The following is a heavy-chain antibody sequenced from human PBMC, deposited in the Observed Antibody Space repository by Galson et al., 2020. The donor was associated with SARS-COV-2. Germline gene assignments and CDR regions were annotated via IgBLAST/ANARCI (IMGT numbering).Heavy chain of an antibody. Sequence: GGSLRLSCAASGFTFVDHGLSWVRQVPGKGLEWVSGINWNGNNIGYADYVKGRFTISRDNAKNSLYLQMNSLRAEDTALYYCVREQVRVSRNPFDILTSFGKSDAFDIWGQGTMVTVSS. V-gene: IGHV3-20*04. D-gene: IGHD3-9*01. J-gene: IGHJ3*02. CDR3: VREQVRVSRNPFDILTSFGKSDAFDI. CDR1: GFTFVDHG. CDR2: INWNGNNI.